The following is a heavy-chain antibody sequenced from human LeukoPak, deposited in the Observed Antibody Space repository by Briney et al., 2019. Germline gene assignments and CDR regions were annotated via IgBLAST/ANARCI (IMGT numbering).Heavy chain of an antibody. Sequence: SETLSLTCTDSGGSISSDYWSWIRQPAGKGLEWIGRIYTSGSTNYNPSLKSRVTMSVDTSKNQFSLKLSSVTAADTAVYYCASNFRRSSSWIDAFDIWGQGTMVTVSS. V-gene: IGHV4-4*07. CDR2: IYTSGST. CDR1: GGSISSDY. J-gene: IGHJ3*02. CDR3: ASNFRRSSSWIDAFDI. D-gene: IGHD6-13*01.